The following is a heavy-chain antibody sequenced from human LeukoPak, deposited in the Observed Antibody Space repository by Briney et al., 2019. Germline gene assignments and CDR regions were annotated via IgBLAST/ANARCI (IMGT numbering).Heavy chain of an antibody. J-gene: IGHJ4*02. Sequence: PSETLSLTCTGSGGSISSYYWAWIRQPPGKGLEWIGEINHSGGTNYNPSLKSRVTISVDTSKSQFSLKLSSVTAADTAVYYCARGRRARHYFDYWGQGTLVTVSS. CDR3: ARGRRARHYFDY. V-gene: IGHV4-34*01. CDR1: GGSISSYY. CDR2: INHSGGT.